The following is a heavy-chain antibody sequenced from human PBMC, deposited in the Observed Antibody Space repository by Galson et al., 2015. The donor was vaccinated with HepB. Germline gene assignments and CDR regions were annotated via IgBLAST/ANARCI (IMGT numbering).Heavy chain of an antibody. D-gene: IGHD3-9*01. J-gene: IGHJ4*02. CDR1: GFSLSTSGMC. CDR2: IDWDDDK. CDR3: ARSLYSDILTGYLYFDY. V-gene: IGHV2-70*11. Sequence: PALVKPTQTLTLTCTFSGFSLSTSGMCVSWIRQPPGKALEWLARIDWDDDKYYSTSLKTRLTISKDTSKNQVVLTMTNMDPVDTATYYCARSLYSDILTGYLYFDYWGQGTLVTVSS.